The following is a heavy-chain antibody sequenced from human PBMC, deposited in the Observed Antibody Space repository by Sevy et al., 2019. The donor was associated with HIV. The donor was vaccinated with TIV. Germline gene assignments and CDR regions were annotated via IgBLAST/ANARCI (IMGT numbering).Heavy chain of an antibody. J-gene: IGHJ3*01. CDR1: GFTFGSYA. Sequence: GGSLRLSCAASGFTFGSYAMHWVRQAPSKGLEWLAFISYDGSRKYYADSVKGRFTISRDNSKNTLFMQVNSLRAEDTALYYCARERDRQALNVWGQRTMVTVSS. V-gene: IGHV3-30-3*01. CDR3: ARERDRQALNV. CDR2: ISYDGSRK.